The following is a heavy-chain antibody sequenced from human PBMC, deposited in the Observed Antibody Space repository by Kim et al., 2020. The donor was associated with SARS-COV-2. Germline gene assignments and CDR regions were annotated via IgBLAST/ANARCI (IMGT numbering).Heavy chain of an antibody. V-gene: IGHV3-48*03. J-gene: IGHJ3*02. Sequence: GGSLRLSCAASGFTFSSYEMNWVRQAPGKGLEWVSYISSSGSTIYYADSVKGRFTISRDNAKNSLYLQMNSLRAEDTAVYYCARDSITMVRVNAFDIWGQGTMVTVSS. CDR3: ARDSITMVRVNAFDI. CDR2: ISSSGSTI. D-gene: IGHD3-10*01. CDR1: GFTFSSYE.